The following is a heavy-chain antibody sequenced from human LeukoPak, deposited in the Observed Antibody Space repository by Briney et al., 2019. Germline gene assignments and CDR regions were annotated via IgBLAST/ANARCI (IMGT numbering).Heavy chain of an antibody. D-gene: IGHD3-3*01. CDR2: IYYSGTT. CDR3: ARHVRFLEWLSSYYFDY. Sequence: SETLSLTCTVSGGTISSSSYYWGWLRPPPGKGLEWIGSIYYSGTTYYNPSLKSRVTISVDTSKSQFSLRLTSVTAADTAVYYCARHVRFLEWLSSYYFDYWGQGTLVTVSS. CDR1: GGTISSSSYY. J-gene: IGHJ4*02. V-gene: IGHV4-39*01.